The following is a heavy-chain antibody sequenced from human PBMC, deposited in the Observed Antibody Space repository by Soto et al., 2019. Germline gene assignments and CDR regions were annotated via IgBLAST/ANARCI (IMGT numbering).Heavy chain of an antibody. CDR3: AADPYHCSGADCYSIDLPGVSYNGMDV. V-gene: IGHV1-58*01. J-gene: IGHJ6*02. Sequence: SVKVSCKASGFTFSNSAVQGVRQARGQRLEWLGWIVVGSGNANYAQKFQDRVTISRDMSTSTAYMDLGSLRSEDTAVYSCAADPYHCSGADCYSIDLPGVSYNGMDVWGQGTSVTVS. CDR1: GFTFSNSA. D-gene: IGHD2-15*01. CDR2: IVVGSGNA.